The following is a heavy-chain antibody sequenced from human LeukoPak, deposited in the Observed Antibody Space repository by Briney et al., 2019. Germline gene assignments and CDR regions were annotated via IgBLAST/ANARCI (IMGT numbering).Heavy chain of an antibody. V-gene: IGHV3-30*02. CDR2: IQYDGSNK. CDR3: AKDMGTHCSSPSCPTPLDY. CDR1: GFTFSSYG. J-gene: IGHJ4*02. Sequence: TGGSLRLSSAASGFTFSSYGMHWVRQAPGKGLEWVAFIQYDGSNKYYADSVRGRFTISRDNSKNTLYLQMNSLRAEDTAVYYCAKDMGTHCSSPSCPTPLDYWGQGTLVTVSS. D-gene: IGHD2-2*01.